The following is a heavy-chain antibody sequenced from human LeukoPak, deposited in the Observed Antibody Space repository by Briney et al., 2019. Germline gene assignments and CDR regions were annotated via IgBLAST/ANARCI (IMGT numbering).Heavy chain of an antibody. V-gene: IGHV3-23*01. Sequence: GGSLRLSCAASGFTFSSYAMNWVRQAPGRGLEWVSAISGGGGSTYYADSVKGRFTISRDNSKNTLYLQTNSLGAEDTAIYYCAKDGRIPGFRASPGYWGQGTLVTVSS. CDR3: AKDGRIPGFRASPGY. J-gene: IGHJ4*02. CDR2: ISGGGGST. CDR1: GFTFSSYA. D-gene: IGHD3-10*01.